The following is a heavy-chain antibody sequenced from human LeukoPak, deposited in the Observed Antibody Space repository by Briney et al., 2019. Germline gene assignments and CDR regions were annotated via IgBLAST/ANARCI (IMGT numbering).Heavy chain of an antibody. J-gene: IGHJ4*02. CDR2: ISWNSGSI. CDR3: GRLGIIAAAGSNDY. CDR1: GFTFDDHA. V-gene: IGHV3-9*01. Sequence: GGSLRLSCTASGFTFDDHAMHWVRQAPGKGLEWVSGISWNSGSIGYADSVKGRFTISRDNAKNSLYLQMNSLRAEDAAVYYCGRLGIIAAAGSNDYWGQGTLVTVSS. D-gene: IGHD6-13*01.